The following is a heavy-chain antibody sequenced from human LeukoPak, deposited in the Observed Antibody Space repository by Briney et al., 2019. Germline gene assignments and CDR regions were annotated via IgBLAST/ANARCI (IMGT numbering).Heavy chain of an antibody. CDR1: GFTFSSYE. J-gene: IGHJ4*02. Sequence: PGGSLRLSCAASGFTFSSYEMNWVRQAPGKGLEWVSYISSSGSTIYYADSVKGRFTISRDNAKNSLYLQMNSLRAEDTAVYYCARHLYSSGWYFDYWGQGTLVTVSS. D-gene: IGHD6-19*01. V-gene: IGHV3-48*03. CDR2: ISSSGSTI. CDR3: ARHLYSSGWYFDY.